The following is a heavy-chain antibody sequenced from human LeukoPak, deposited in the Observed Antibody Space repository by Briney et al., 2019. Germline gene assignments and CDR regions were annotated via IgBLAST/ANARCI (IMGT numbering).Heavy chain of an antibody. Sequence: SVKVSCKASGGTFSSYAISWVRQAPGQGLEWMGGIIPIFGTANYAQKFQGRVTITADESTSTAYMELSSLRFEDTAVYYCARAHGEYSSGWYVPPPYYYYYGMDVWGQGTTVTVSS. D-gene: IGHD6-19*01. V-gene: IGHV1-69*13. CDR2: IIPIFGTA. CDR3: ARAHGEYSSGWYVPPPYYYYYGMDV. CDR1: GGTFSSYA. J-gene: IGHJ6*02.